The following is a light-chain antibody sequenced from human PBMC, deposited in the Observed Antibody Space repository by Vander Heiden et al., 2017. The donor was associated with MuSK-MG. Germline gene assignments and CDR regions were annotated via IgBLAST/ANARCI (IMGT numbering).Light chain of an antibody. CDR1: QSISSW. V-gene: IGKV1-5*03. Sequence: DIQMTQSPSTLSASVGARVTITSPASQSISSWLAWYQQKPGKAPKLLIYKASSLESGVPSRFSGSGSGTEFTLTISSLQPDDFATYYCQQYNSYSPMYTFGQGTKLEIK. J-gene: IGKJ2*01. CDR2: KAS. CDR3: QQYNSYSPMYT.